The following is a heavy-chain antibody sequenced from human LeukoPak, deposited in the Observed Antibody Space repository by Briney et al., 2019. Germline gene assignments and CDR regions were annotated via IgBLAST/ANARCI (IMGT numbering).Heavy chain of an antibody. CDR1: GFILSDYE. D-gene: IGHD2/OR15-2a*01. CDR3: ARGPGPGASTLYYYGMDV. CDR2: VVSSGSTI. J-gene: IGHJ6*02. Sequence: GALRLSSADPGFILSDYEMYWVRDALERGLGWGSYVVSSGSTIYYADSVKGRFTISRDNAKNSLYLQMNSLRAEDTAVYYCARGPGPGASTLYYYGMDVWGPGTTVTVSS. V-gene: IGHV3-48*03.